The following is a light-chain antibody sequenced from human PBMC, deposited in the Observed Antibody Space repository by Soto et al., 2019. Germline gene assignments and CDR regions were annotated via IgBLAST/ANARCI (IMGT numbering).Light chain of an antibody. J-gene: IGLJ1*01. CDR3: QVWESGNDSYV. Sequence: SYELTQPSSVSVAPGETARITCEVDQIGSKSVHWYQQKPVQAPVLVIYYDTARPSGIPERFSGSNSGNTATLTVSRVAAGDEDDYYCQVWESGNDSYVVGSGTKVTVI. CDR1: QIGSKS. V-gene: IGLV3-21*01. CDR2: YDT.